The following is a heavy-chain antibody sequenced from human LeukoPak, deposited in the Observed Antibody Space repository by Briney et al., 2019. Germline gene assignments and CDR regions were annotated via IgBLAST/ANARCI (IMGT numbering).Heavy chain of an antibody. Sequence: GASVKVSCTASGYTFTSYGISWVRQAPGQGLEWMGWISAYNGNTNYAQTLQGRVTMTTDTSTSTAYMELRSLRSDDTAVYYCARETSTPGRYSSAYFDYWGQGSLVTVSA. CDR2: ISAYNGNT. CDR3: ARETSTPGRYSSAYFDY. J-gene: IGHJ4*02. CDR1: GYTFTSYG. D-gene: IGHD3-10*01. V-gene: IGHV1-18*01.